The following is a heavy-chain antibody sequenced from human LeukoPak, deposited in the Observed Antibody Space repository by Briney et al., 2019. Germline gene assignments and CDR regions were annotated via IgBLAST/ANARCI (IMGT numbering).Heavy chain of an antibody. V-gene: IGHV1-8*03. CDR3: ARRGLATRYWFDP. CDR1: GYTFTSYD. D-gene: IGHD3-10*01. CDR2: MNPNSGNT. Sequence: ASVKVSCKASGYTFTSYDINWVRQATGQGLEWMGWMNPNSGNTGYAQKFQGRVTITRNTSISTAYMELSSLRSEDMAVYYCARRGLATRYWFDPRGQGTLVTVSS. J-gene: IGHJ5*02.